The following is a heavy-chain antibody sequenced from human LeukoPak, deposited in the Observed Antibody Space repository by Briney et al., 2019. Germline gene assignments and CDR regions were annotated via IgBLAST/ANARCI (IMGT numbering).Heavy chain of an antibody. CDR1: GFTFSSYG. V-gene: IGHV3-30*02. D-gene: IGHD3-3*01. Sequence: GGSLRLSCAASGFTFSSYGMHWVRQAPGKGLEWVAFIRYDGSNKYYADSVKGRFTISRDNSKNTLYLQMNSLRAEDTAVYYCAKGGIQYYDFLRNYFDYWGQGTLVTVSS. J-gene: IGHJ4*02. CDR2: IRYDGSNK. CDR3: AKGGIQYYDFLRNYFDY.